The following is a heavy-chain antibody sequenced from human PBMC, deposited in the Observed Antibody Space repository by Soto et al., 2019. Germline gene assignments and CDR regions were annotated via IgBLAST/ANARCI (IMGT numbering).Heavy chain of an antibody. D-gene: IGHD6-19*01. Sequence: SETLSLTCDVYGGSFSGFFWTWIRQPPGKGLEWIGEINHSGSTNYNPSLKSRVTSSMDMSENQFSLRLTSVTAADTAVYYCVRGQWLPRGEYWGQGALVTVSS. CDR1: GGSFSGFF. V-gene: IGHV4-34*01. CDR2: INHSGST. J-gene: IGHJ4*02. CDR3: VRGQWLPRGEY.